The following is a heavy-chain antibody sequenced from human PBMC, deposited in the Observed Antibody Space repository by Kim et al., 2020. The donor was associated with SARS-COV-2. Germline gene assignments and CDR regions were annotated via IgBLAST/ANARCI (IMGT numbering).Heavy chain of an antibody. D-gene: IGHD6-13*01. Sequence: DYVKVRLTIARDNSKNTLYLQMNSLGAEDTAVYYCARAIVPVAARSPFDYWGQGTLVTVSS. J-gene: IGHJ4*02. CDR3: ARAIVPVAARSPFDY. V-gene: IGHV3-30*01.